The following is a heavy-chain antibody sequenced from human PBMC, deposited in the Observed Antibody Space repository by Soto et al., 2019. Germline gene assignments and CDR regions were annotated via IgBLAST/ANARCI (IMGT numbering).Heavy chain of an antibody. V-gene: IGHV1-69*12. CDR3: ARVEAVAGLYNYHGLDV. D-gene: IGHD6-19*01. J-gene: IGHJ6*02. CDR1: GGTFSNYA. CDR2: IVPIFGTT. Sequence: QVQLVQSGAEVKKPGSSVKVSCKVSGGTFSNYAIDWVRLAPGHVLEWMGGIVPIFGTTYYTQKFQGRATIIADDSPTTAYLEMSSLRSEDTAIYYCARVEAVAGLYNYHGLDVWGQGTAVTVSS.